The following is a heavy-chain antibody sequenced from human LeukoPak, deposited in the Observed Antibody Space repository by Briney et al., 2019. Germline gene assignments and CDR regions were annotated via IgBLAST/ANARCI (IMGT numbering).Heavy chain of an antibody. Sequence: PGGSLRLSCAASGLTVSSNYLSWVRQAPGKGLEWVSVLYTGSSIYYADSVRGRFTISRHNSKNTLYLQMNSLRVEDTAVYYCARVFAAGSGTAFDTWGQGTMVTVSS. J-gene: IGHJ3*02. CDR1: GLTVSSNY. CDR3: ARVFAAGSGTAFDT. D-gene: IGHD3-10*01. V-gene: IGHV3-53*04. CDR2: LYTGSSI.